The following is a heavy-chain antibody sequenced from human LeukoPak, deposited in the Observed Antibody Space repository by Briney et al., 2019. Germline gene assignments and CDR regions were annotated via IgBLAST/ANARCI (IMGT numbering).Heavy chain of an antibody. V-gene: IGHV3-30*04. CDR2: ISYDGSDK. Sequence: GGSLRLSCAASGFTFSSYTMHWVRQAPGKGLEWVAVISYDGSDKYYADSVKGRFTISRDNSKSTLYLQVNSLRAEDTAVFYCARNSPFDFWGQGTLVTVSS. CDR1: GFTFSSYT. CDR3: ARNSPFDF. J-gene: IGHJ4*02.